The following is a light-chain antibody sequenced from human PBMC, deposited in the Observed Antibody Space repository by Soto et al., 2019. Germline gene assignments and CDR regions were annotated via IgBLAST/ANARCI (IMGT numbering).Light chain of an antibody. CDR1: QDISNY. CDR3: QHFDNLPLS. Sequence: DIQMTQSPPSLSASVGDRVTITCQASQDISNYLNWYQQKLGKAPKLLIYDASNLETGVPSRFSGSGSGTHFTFNITSLQPEDSATYYCQHFDNLPLSFGPGTKVHIK. J-gene: IGKJ3*01. CDR2: DAS. V-gene: IGKV1-33*01.